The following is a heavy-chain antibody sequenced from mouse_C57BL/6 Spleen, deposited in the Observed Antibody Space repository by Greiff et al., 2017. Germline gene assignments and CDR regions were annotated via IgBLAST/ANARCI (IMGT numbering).Heavy chain of an antibody. J-gene: IGHJ2*01. CDR1: GYSFTGYF. CDR2: INPYNGDT. V-gene: IGHV1-20*01. Sequence: EVKLMESGPELVKPGASVKISCKASGYSFTGYFMNWVMQSHGKSLEWIGRINPYNGDTFYNQKFKGKATLTVDKSSSTAHMELRSLTSEDSAVYYCAREATVVANSFDYWGQGTTLTVSS. D-gene: IGHD1-1*01. CDR3: AREATVVANSFDY.